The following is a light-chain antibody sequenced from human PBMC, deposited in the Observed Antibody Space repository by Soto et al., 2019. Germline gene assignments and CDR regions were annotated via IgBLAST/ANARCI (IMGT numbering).Light chain of an antibody. Sequence: QSALTQPPSASGSPGQSVTISCTGTSSDVGGYYYVSWYQQHPGKAPKLMIYEVSKRLSGVPDRFSGSKSGNTASLTVSGLQAEDEADYYCSSYAGTNTPYVFGTVTKLTVL. CDR3: SSYAGTNTPYV. V-gene: IGLV2-8*01. J-gene: IGLJ1*01. CDR1: SSDVGGYYY. CDR2: EVS.